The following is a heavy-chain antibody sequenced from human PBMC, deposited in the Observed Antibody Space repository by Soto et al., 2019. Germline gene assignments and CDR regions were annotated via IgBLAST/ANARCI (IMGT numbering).Heavy chain of an antibody. Sequence: SETLSLTCTVSGGSISSGGYYWSWIRQHPGKGLEWIGYIYYSGSTYYNPSLKSRVTISVDTSKNQFSLKLSSVTAADTAVYYCAREGRGFWSGYYHNWGQGTLVTVSS. CDR2: IYYSGST. D-gene: IGHD3-3*01. CDR3: AREGRGFWSGYYHN. V-gene: IGHV4-31*03. J-gene: IGHJ4*02. CDR1: GGSISSGGYY.